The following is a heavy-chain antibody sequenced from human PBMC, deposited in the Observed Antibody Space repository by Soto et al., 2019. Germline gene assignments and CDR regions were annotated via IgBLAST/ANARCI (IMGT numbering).Heavy chain of an antibody. CDR1: GFTFSSNW. V-gene: IGHV3-74*01. D-gene: IGHD2-21*01. CDR3: ARDGEGF. Sequence: GGSLRLSCAASGFTFSSNWMHWVRRVPGRGLVWVSRINTDGSSANYVDSVKGRFTISRDNAKNMLYLQMSSLRAEDTAVYYCARDGEGFWGHVTPVTFST. J-gene: IGHJ4*01. CDR2: INTDGSSA.